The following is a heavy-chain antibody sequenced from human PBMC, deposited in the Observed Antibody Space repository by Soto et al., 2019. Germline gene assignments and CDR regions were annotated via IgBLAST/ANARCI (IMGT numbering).Heavy chain of an antibody. D-gene: IGHD6-19*01. CDR1: GGSFSGYY. J-gene: IGHJ5*02. V-gene: IGHV4-34*01. Sequence: SETLSLSCAVYGGSFSGYYWSGIRQPPGKGLEWIGEINHSGSTNYNPSLKSRVTISVDTSKNQFSLKLSSVTAADTAVYYCARASGWNYNWFDPWGQGTLVTVSS. CDR2: INHSGST. CDR3: ARASGWNYNWFDP.